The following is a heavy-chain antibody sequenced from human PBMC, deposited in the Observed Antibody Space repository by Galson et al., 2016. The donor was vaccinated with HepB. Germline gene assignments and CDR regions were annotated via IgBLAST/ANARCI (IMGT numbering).Heavy chain of an antibody. CDR3: ARPSSGIHNY. Sequence: SLRLSCAASGFTVSNNYMAWVRQAPGKGLELVSLIYSGGSRYYADSVKGRFTISRDNSNNTLYLQMDSLRAEDTAVYYCARPSSGIHNYWGQGTLVTVSS. D-gene: IGHD1-26*01. CDR2: IYSGGSR. J-gene: IGHJ4*02. CDR1: GFTVSNNY. V-gene: IGHV3-53*01.